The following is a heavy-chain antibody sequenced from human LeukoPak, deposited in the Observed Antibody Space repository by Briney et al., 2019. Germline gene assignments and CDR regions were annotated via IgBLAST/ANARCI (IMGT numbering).Heavy chain of an antibody. V-gene: IGHV4-61*02. Sequence: SETLSLTCTVSGGFISSSSYYWSWIRQPAGKGLEWIGRIYTSGSTNYNPSLKSRVTMSVDTSKNQFSLKLSSVTAADTAVYYCARDRYYYYGMDVWGQGTTVTVSS. J-gene: IGHJ6*02. CDR1: GGFISSSSYY. CDR3: ARDRYYYYGMDV. CDR2: IYTSGST.